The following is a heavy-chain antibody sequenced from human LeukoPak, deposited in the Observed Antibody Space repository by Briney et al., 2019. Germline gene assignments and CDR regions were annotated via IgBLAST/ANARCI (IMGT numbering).Heavy chain of an antibody. CDR1: GFTFSSYA. CDR2: INVRGDSP. J-gene: IGHJ5*02. Sequence: TGGSLRLSCAASGFTFSSYAMSWVRQAPGKGLEWVSGINVRGDSPHYADSVKGRFTISRDNSKNTLSLQMNSLRAEDTAVYYCAKSGGDYAWGQGTLVTISS. D-gene: IGHD2-21*02. V-gene: IGHV3-23*01. CDR3: AKSGGDYA.